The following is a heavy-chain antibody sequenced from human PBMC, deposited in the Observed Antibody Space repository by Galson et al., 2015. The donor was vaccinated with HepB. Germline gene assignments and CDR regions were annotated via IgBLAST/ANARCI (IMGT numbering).Heavy chain of an antibody. D-gene: IGHD5-12*01. CDR1: GGSISSYY. J-gene: IGHJ4*02. V-gene: IGHV4-59*08. Sequence: SETLSLTCTVSGGSISSYYWSWIRQPPGKGLEWIGYIYYSGSTYYNPSLKSRVTISVDTSKNQFSLKLSSVTAADTAVYYYARLQHGDIVASGLDYWGQGTLVTVSS. CDR2: IYYSGST. CDR3: ARLQHGDIVASGLDY.